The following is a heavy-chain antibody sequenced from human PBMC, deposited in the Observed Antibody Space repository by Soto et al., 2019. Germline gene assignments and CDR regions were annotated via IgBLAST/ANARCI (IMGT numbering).Heavy chain of an antibody. J-gene: IGHJ5*02. CDR2: IIPIFGTA. V-gene: IGHV1-69*13. Sequence: ASVKVSCKASGGTFSSYAISWLRQAPGQGLEWMGGIIPIFGTANYAQKFQGRVTITADESTSTAYMELSSLRSGDTAVYYCANHKPGTSWFDPWGQGTLVTVSS. CDR3: ANHKPGTSWFDP. CDR1: GGTFSSYA. D-gene: IGHD2-2*01.